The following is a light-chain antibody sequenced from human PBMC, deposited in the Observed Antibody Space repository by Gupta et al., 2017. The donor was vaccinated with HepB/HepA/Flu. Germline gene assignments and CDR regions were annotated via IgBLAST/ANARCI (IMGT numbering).Light chain of an antibody. Sequence: EIVLMQSPGTLSLSPGERATLSCRASQSITDAFLAWYQQKPGQAPRLLIYGTSSRATGIPDRFTGSGSGTDFTLTISRLEPEDIAVYYCQQYGTAEETFGQGTKVEIK. CDR1: QSITDAF. J-gene: IGKJ1*01. CDR2: GTS. CDR3: QQYGTAEET. V-gene: IGKV3-20*01.